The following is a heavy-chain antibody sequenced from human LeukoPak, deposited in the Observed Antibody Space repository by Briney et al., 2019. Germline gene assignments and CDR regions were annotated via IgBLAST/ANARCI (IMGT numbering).Heavy chain of an antibody. J-gene: IGHJ4*02. CDR3: AKPHFDD. CDR2: IRYDGSNK. Sequence: SGGSLRLSCAASGFSFSSYGMHWVRQAPGKGLEWVAFIRYDGSNKYYADSVKGRFTISRDNSKNTLYLQMNSLRAGDTAVYYCAKPHFDDWGQGTLVTVSS. V-gene: IGHV3-30*02. CDR1: GFSFSSYG.